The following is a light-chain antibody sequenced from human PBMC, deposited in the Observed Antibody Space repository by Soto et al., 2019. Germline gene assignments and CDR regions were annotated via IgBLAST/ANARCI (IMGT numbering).Light chain of an antibody. Sequence: EIVLTQSPATLSLSPGERATLSCGARQSVSSSYLAWYQHKPGLAPRLLIYDASSRATGIPDRFSGSGSGTDFTLTISRLEPEDFAVYYCQQYGSSHHTFGQGTKLEIK. CDR1: QSVSSSY. J-gene: IGKJ2*01. V-gene: IGKV3D-20*01. CDR2: DAS. CDR3: QQYGSSHHT.